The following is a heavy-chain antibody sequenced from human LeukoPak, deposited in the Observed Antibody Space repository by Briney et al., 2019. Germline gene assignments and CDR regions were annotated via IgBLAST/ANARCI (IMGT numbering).Heavy chain of an antibody. D-gene: IGHD6-19*01. CDR2: ICISEST. V-gene: IGHV4-4*07. J-gene: IGHJ4*02. Sequence: SETLSLTCAVSGGSISGFCWSWIRQPAGKGLEWIWRICISESTNYNPSLESRVTMSEDTSQNQFSLRLTSVTAADTAVYYCARIRRDSGDWYADDYWGQGTLVTVSS. CDR1: GGSISGFC. CDR3: ARIRRDSGDWYADDY.